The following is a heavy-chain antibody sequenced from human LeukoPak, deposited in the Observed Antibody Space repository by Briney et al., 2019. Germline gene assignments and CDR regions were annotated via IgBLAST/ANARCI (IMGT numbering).Heavy chain of an antibody. CDR2: ISSSSSTI. Sequence: GGSLRLSCAASGFTFSSYSMNRVRQAPGKGLEWVSYISSSSSTIYYADSVKGRFTISRDNAKNSLYLQMNSLRAEDTAVYYCARDPRWLGAFDIWGQGTMVTVSS. V-gene: IGHV3-48*04. CDR3: ARDPRWLGAFDI. D-gene: IGHD3-22*01. J-gene: IGHJ3*02. CDR1: GFTFSSYS.